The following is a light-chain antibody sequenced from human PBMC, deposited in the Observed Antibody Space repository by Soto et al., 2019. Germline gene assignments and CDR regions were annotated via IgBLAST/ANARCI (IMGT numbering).Light chain of an antibody. V-gene: IGKV4-1*01. CDR1: QSVLYSSNNKNY. CDR2: WAS. Sequence: DIVRSHSPDSLAVSLGERATINCKSSQSVLYSSNNKNYLAWYQQKPGQPPKLLIYWASTRESGVPDRFSGSGSGTDFTLTISSLQAEDGVVYYCPEYDITPLTFGGG. J-gene: IGKJ4*01. CDR3: PEYDITPLT.